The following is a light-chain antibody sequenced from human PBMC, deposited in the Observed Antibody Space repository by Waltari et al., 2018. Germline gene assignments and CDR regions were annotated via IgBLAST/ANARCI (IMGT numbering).Light chain of an antibody. V-gene: IGLV2-14*03. J-gene: IGLJ2*01. Sequence: QPALTQPASVSGSPGQSITISCTRNSSDVGGHNFVSWYQQHPGKAPKLIIFGVTNRPSGISDRFSGSKSGNTASLTISGLQAEDEGDYYCSSYRSSAIVVFGGGTKLSVL. CDR1: SSDVGGHNF. CDR3: SSYRSSAIVV. CDR2: GVT.